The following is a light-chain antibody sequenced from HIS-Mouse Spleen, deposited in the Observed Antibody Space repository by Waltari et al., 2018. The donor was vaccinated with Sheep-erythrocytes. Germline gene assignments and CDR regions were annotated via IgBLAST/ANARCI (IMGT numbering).Light chain of an antibody. Sequence: QSALTQPASVSGSPGQSITISCTGTSSDVGGYNLVSWYQQHPGKAPKRMFYEGSKGAARVYNRFSGSKSGNTASLTISGLQAEDEADYYCCSYAGSSTPWVFGGGTKLTVL. J-gene: IGLJ3*02. CDR2: EGS. CDR1: SSDVGGYNL. V-gene: IGLV2-23*01. CDR3: CSYAGSSTPWV.